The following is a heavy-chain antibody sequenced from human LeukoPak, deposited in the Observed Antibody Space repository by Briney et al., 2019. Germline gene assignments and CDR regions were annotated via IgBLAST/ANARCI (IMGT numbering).Heavy chain of an antibody. CDR1: GFTFSSYA. Sequence: GGSLRLSCAASGFTFSSYAMRWVRQAPGKGLEWVSAISGSGGSTYYADSVKGRFTISRDNSKNTPYLQMNSLRAEDTAVYYCAKDMAYWENNWCDPWGQGTLVTVSS. CDR3: AKDMAYWENNWCDP. D-gene: IGHD1-26*01. V-gene: IGHV3-23*01. CDR2: ISGSGGST. J-gene: IGHJ5*02.